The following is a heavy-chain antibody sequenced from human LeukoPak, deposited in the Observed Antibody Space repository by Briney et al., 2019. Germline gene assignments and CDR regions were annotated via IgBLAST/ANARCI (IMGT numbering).Heavy chain of an antibody. CDR1: GFTFSSYA. Sequence: GGSLRLSCSASGFTFSSYATTWVRQAPGKGLEWVSSISSSSSYIYYADSVKGRFTISRDNAKNSLYLQMNSLRAEDTAVYYCARFLGKYYYYYMDVWGKGTTVTVSS. CDR3: ARFLGKYYYYYMDV. D-gene: IGHD7-27*01. V-gene: IGHV3-21*01. J-gene: IGHJ6*03. CDR2: ISSSSSYI.